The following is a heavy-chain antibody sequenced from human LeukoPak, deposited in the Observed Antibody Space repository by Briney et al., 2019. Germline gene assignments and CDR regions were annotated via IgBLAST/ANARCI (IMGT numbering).Heavy chain of an antibody. D-gene: IGHD2-2*01. J-gene: IGHJ5*02. Sequence: ASVKVSCKASGYAFTSYDINWVRQATGQELEWMGWMRPNSGNTGYAQKFQGRVTMTRNTSISTAYMELSSLRSEDTAVYYCARAPFCSSTGCFYWFDPWGQGTLVTVSS. V-gene: IGHV1-8*01. CDR1: GYAFTSYD. CDR2: MRPNSGNT. CDR3: ARAPFCSSTGCFYWFDP.